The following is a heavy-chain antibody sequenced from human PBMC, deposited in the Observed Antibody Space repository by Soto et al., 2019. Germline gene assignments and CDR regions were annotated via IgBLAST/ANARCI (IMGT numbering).Heavy chain of an antibody. Sequence: QITLKESGPTLVKPTQTLTLTCTFSGFSLTTTGVGVGWIRQPPGKALEWLAIIYWDDDKRYSPSLKSRLTITQDTSKNQVVLTMTNRDPVDTATYFCAHRAVLCSGGTCYSHPFDFWGQGTLVTVSS. CDR3: AHRAVLCSGGTCYSHPFDF. J-gene: IGHJ4*02. CDR1: GFSLTTTGVG. D-gene: IGHD2-15*01. V-gene: IGHV2-5*02. CDR2: IYWDDDK.